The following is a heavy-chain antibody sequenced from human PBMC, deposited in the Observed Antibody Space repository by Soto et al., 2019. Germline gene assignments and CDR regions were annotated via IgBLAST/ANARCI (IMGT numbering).Heavy chain of an antibody. J-gene: IGHJ4*02. CDR3: ARGRYGDY. Sequence: QVHLVQSGAEVKKPGASVKVSCKGSGYAFTTYGITWVRQAPGQGLEWMGRISAHNGNTNYAQKLQGRGTVTRDTSTSTAYMELRSLRSDDTAVYYCARGRYGDYWGQGALVTVSS. D-gene: IGHD1-1*01. CDR2: ISAHNGNT. V-gene: IGHV1-18*01. CDR1: GYAFTTYG.